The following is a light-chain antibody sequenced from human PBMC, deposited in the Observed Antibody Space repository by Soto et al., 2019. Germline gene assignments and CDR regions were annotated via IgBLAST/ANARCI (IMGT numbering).Light chain of an antibody. CDR3: MQALQTPMFT. J-gene: IGKJ2*01. Sequence: DIVLTQSPAPLPVTPGEPASISCRSSQSLLHSNGYNYLDWYLQKTVQSPQLLIYLGSTRASGVPDRFSGSGACTDFTLKISRVEAGDVVVYYCMQALQTPMFTFGQGTKLQI. V-gene: IGKV2-28*01. CDR1: QSLLHSNGYNY. CDR2: LGS.